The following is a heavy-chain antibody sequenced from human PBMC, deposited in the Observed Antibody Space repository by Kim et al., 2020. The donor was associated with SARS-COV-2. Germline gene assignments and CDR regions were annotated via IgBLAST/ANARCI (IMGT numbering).Heavy chain of an antibody. J-gene: IGHJ6*02. V-gene: IGHV3-48*02. Sequence: DSVKGRFTISRDNAKNSLYLQMNSLRDEDTAVYYCARDRVVYYYYYGMDVWGQGTTVTVSS. D-gene: IGHD3-10*01. CDR3: ARDRVVYYYYYGMDV.